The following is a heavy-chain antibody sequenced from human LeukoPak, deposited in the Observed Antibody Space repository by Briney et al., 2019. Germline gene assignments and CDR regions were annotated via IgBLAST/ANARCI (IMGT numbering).Heavy chain of an antibody. D-gene: IGHD3-3*01. CDR1: GYTFTSYG. J-gene: IGHJ4*02. Sequence: GASVNVSCKASGYTFTSYGISWVRQAPGQELEWMGWISAYNGNTNYAQKLQGRVTMTTDTSTSTAYMELRSLRSDDTAVYYCAREERETYYDFWSGYYMWGQGTLVTVSS. CDR3: AREERETYYDFWSGYYM. CDR2: ISAYNGNT. V-gene: IGHV1-18*01.